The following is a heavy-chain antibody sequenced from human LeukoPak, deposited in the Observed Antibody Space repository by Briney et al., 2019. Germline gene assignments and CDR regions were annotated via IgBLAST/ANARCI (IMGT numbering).Heavy chain of an antibody. CDR2: IRYDGSNK. D-gene: IGHD3-10*01. CDR3: AKKPGRTYYFDY. V-gene: IGHV3-30*02. Sequence: GGSLRLSCAASGFTFSSYGMHWVRQAPGKGLEWVAFIRYDGSNKYYADSVKGRFTISRDNSKNTLYLQMNSLRAGDTAVYYCAKKPGRTYYFDYWGQGTLVTVSS. J-gene: IGHJ4*02. CDR1: GFTFSSYG.